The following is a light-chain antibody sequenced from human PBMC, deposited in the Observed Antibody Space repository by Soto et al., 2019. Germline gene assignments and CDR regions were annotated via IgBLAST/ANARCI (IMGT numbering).Light chain of an antibody. V-gene: IGKV3-20*01. CDR2: GTS. Sequence: EIVMTHSPATLSVSPGERATLSCRASQSVSSNLAWYQQKPGQAPRLLIYGTSTRATGIPDRFSGSGSGTDFTLIISRLEPEDFAVYYCQQYGSSRTFGQGTKVDI. CDR1: QSVSSN. CDR3: QQYGSSRT. J-gene: IGKJ1*01.